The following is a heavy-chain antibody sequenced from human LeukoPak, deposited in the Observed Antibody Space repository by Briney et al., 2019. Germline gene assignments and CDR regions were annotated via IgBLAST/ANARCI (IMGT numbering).Heavy chain of an antibody. D-gene: IGHD3-3*01. Sequence: SGGSLRLSCAASGLTFSSYGMHWVRQAPGKGLEWVAVIGYDGGDYYYADSVKGRFTISRDNSKNTLYLQMNSLRAEDTAVYYCVRGYESFFDYWGQGTLVTVSS. V-gene: IGHV3-33*01. CDR3: VRGYESFFDY. J-gene: IGHJ4*02. CDR1: GLTFSSYG. CDR2: IGYDGGDY.